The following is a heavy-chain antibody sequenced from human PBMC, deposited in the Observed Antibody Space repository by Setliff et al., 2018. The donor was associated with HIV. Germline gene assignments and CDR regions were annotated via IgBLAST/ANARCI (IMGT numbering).Heavy chain of an antibody. CDR1: RSTFNSHT. CDR3: ARGVQSPPHYSYYYMDV. D-gene: IGHD3-3*01. CDR2: IIPILGVA. J-gene: IGHJ6*03. V-gene: IGHV1-69*02. Sequence: WASVKVSCKASRSTFNSHTINWVRQAPGQGLDWMGRIIPILGVANYAQRFQGKVTITADKSTSTAYMELTSLRFDDTAMYYCARGVQSPPHYSYYYMDVWGEGTMVTVSS.